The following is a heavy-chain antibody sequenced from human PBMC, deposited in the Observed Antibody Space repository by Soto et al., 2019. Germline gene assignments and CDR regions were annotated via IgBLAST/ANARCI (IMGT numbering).Heavy chain of an antibody. Sequence: QLQLQESGSGLVKPSQTLSLTCAVSGGSISSGGYSWSWIRQPPGKGLEWIGYIYHSGSTYYNPSLKSRVTISVDRSKNQFSLKLSSVTAADTAVYYCARGGAAPGLFDYWGQGTLVTVSS. D-gene: IGHD6-6*01. J-gene: IGHJ4*02. CDR3: ARGGAAPGLFDY. V-gene: IGHV4-30-2*01. CDR1: GGSISSGGYS. CDR2: IYHSGST.